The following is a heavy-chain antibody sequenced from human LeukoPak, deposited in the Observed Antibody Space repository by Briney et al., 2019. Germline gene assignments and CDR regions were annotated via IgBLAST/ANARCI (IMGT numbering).Heavy chain of an antibody. V-gene: IGHV4-59*08. CDR1: GGSISSYY. CDR2: IYYSGST. Sequence: SETLSLTCTVSGGSISSYYWSWIRQPPGKGLEWIGYIYYSGSTNYNPSLKSRVTISVDTSKNQFSLKLSSVTAADTAVYYCAASYGRYYGMDVWGQGTTVTVSS. J-gene: IGHJ6*02. D-gene: IGHD5-18*01. CDR3: AASYGRYYGMDV.